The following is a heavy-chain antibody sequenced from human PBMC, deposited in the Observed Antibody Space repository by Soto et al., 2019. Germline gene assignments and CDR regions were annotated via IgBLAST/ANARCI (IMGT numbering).Heavy chain of an antibody. Sequence: SETLSLTCSVSGGSMSSGAYYWNWIRQHPGKGLEWIAYIYHSGNTYYNPSLRSRITISVDTSKNQFSLKLTSLTDADTAVYHCASSYSGYLDNWGQGTLVT. CDR1: GGSMSSGAYY. CDR3: ASSYSGYLDN. D-gene: IGHD3-22*01. CDR2: IYHSGNT. J-gene: IGHJ4*02. V-gene: IGHV4-31*03.